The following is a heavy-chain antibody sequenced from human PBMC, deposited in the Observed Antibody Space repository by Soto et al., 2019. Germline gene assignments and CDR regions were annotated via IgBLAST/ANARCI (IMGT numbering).Heavy chain of an antibody. Sequence: EVQLVESGGGLVQPGGSLRLSCAASGFTFSSYWMHWVRQAPGKGLVWVSRINGDGGTTNYADSVKSRFTISRDNAKNTLFLQMNSLRVEDAAVYYCARVGGSSWHWGQGTLVTVSS. D-gene: IGHD6-6*01. V-gene: IGHV3-74*01. CDR2: INGDGGTT. J-gene: IGHJ4*02. CDR3: ARVGGSSWH. CDR1: GFTFSSYW.